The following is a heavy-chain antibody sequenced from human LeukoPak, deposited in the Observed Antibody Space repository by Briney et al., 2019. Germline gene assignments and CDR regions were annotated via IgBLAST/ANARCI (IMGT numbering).Heavy chain of an antibody. V-gene: IGHV1-2*02. Sequence: ASVKVSCKASGYTFTGYYMHWVRQAPGQGLEWMGWINPNSGGTNYAQKFQGRVTMTRDTSISTAYMELSRLRSDDTAVYYCARGADIVVVPAAEHDYWGQGTLVTVSS. CDR1: GYTFTGYY. D-gene: IGHD2-2*01. CDR2: INPNSGGT. CDR3: ARGADIVVVPAAEHDY. J-gene: IGHJ4*02.